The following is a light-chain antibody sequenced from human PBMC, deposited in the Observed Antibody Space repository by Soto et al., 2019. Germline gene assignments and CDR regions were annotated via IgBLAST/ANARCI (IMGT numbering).Light chain of an antibody. CDR1: KNDIGVYDF. V-gene: IGLV2-8*01. Sequence: QSSLTQPPSASGSPGQSVTISSTETKNDIGVYDFVSWYQHHPGKAPRLIIYEVVQRPSGVPDRFSGSKSGNTASLTVSGLQAADEADYFCKSYAGSNTYVFGSGTKVTVL. J-gene: IGLJ1*01. CDR2: EVV. CDR3: KSYAGSNTYV.